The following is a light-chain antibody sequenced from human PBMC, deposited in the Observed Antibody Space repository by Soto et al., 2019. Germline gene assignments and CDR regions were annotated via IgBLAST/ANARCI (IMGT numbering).Light chain of an antibody. Sequence: EFVWSQFPATRSLSPGERATRSSRASQGVSGIYLAWDQQKPGKAPRLLIYGASSRATGIPDRFSGSGSGKDFTLTISRLEPEDFAVYYCQQYGSSPGTFGQGTKVEIK. CDR1: QGVSGIY. V-gene: IGKV3-20*01. J-gene: IGKJ1*01. CDR3: QQYGSSPGT. CDR2: GAS.